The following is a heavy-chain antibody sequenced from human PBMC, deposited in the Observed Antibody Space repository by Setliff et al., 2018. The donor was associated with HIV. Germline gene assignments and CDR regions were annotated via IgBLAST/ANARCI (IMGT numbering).Heavy chain of an antibody. CDR2: ISGSGGST. D-gene: IGHD2-15*01. CDR1: GFTFNTYA. J-gene: IGHJ4*01. CDR3: AKDGISGGAYPPYYFDY. Sequence: PGGSLRLSCAASGFTFNTYAMSWVRQAPGKGLEWVSVISGSGGSTSYADSVKGRFTISRDNSKNTLYLQMNGLRVEDTAVYYCAKDGISGGAYPPYYFDYWGHGTLVTVSS. V-gene: IGHV3-23*01.